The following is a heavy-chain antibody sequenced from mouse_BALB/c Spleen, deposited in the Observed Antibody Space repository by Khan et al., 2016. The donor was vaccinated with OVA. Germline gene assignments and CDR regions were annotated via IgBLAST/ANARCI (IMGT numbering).Heavy chain of an antibody. CDR1: GYTFTSYT. CDR3: AREGAYYSPEGWFAY. D-gene: IGHD2-12*01. J-gene: IGHJ3*01. V-gene: IGHV1-4*01. Sequence: QVQLKQSGAELARPGASVKMSCKASGYTFTSYTMHWVKQRPGQGLEWIGYINPSSGYTNYNQTFKDKATLTADKSSTTAYMQLSSLTSEDSAVYYCAREGAYYSPEGWFAYWGQGTLVTVSA. CDR2: INPSSGYT.